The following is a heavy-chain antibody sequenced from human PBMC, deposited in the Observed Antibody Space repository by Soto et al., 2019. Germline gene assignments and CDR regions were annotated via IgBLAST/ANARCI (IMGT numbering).Heavy chain of an antibody. CDR3: ARDKDRLQLGGNYYYILDV. V-gene: IGHV1-69*12. CDR1: GGTFSTSA. CDR2: IIPIFRTP. D-gene: IGHD5-12*01. Sequence: QVQLEQSGAEVKTPGSSVKVACKASGGTFSTSAISWVRQAPGQGLEWMGGIIPIFRTPDYAQKFQGRVTVIADERTRTVYMELSGLRSDDTAVYYCARDKDRLQLGGNYYYILDVWGQGTTVTVSS. J-gene: IGHJ6*02.